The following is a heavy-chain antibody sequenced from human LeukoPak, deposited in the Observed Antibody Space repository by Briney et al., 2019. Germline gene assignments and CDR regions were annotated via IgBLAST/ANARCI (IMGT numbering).Heavy chain of an antibody. J-gene: IGHJ4*02. V-gene: IGHV3-21*01. CDR1: GFTFSSFS. CDR2: TSSTSTYI. D-gene: IGHD3-10*01. Sequence: GGSLRLSCAASGFTFSSFSMNWVRQAPGKGLEWVSSTSSTSTYIYYADSLRGRFTISRDNAKNSLHLQMSSLRAEDTAVYYCAREMGYMVRGVLPSDYWGQGTLVTVSS. CDR3: AREMGYMVRGVLPSDY.